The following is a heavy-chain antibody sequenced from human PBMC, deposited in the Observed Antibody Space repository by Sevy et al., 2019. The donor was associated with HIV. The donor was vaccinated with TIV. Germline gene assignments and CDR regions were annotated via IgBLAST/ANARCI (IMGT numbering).Heavy chain of an antibody. CDR3: VKDSGWYTELYYFDY. Sequence: SESLSLTCTVSGGSISSSSYYWGWIRQPPGKGLEWIGSIYYSGSTYYNPSLKSRVTISVDTSKNQFSLNLSSVTAADTAVYYCVKDSGWYTELYYFDYWGQGTLVTVSS. V-gene: IGHV4-39*01. J-gene: IGHJ4*02. CDR1: GGSISSSSYY. CDR2: IYYSGST. D-gene: IGHD6-19*01.